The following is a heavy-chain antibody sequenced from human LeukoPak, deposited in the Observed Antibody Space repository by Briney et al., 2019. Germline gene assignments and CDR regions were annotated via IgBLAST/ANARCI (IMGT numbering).Heavy chain of an antibody. CDR2: ISAYNGNR. V-gene: IGHV1-18*01. J-gene: IGHJ4*01. CDR3: ARDRRQGLRLGDPRFDY. D-gene: IGHD3-16*01. Sequence: GASVKVSFKASGYTFTSYGISWVRQAPGQGLEWMGWISAYNGNRNYAQKLQGRVTMTADTFTSTAYMELRSLTSDDTAVYYCARDRRQGLRLGDPRFDYWGQGTLVSVSS. CDR1: GYTFTSYG.